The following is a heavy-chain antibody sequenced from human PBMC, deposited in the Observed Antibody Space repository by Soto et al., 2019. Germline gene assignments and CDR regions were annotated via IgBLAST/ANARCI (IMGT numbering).Heavy chain of an antibody. J-gene: IGHJ4*01. CDR3: ARRYCSGGTCYFFDY. D-gene: IGHD2-15*01. CDR2: VYPGDSDT. Sequence: PGESLKISCKGSGYSFTSHWIGWVRQMPGKGLEWMGIVYPGDSDTRYSPSFQGQVTISADKSISTAYLQWSSLKASDSAMYYCARRYCSGGTCYFFDYWRHVTQFTVPS. CDR1: GYSFTSHW. V-gene: IGHV5-51*01.